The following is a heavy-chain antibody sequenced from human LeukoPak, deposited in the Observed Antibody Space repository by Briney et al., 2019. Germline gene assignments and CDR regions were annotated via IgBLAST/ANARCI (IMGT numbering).Heavy chain of an antibody. V-gene: IGHV4-38-2*02. D-gene: IGHD6-6*01. CDR3: AREGGSSSSEVY. J-gene: IGHJ4*02. Sequence: SETLSLTCTVSGYSISSGYYWGWTRQPPGKGLEWIGSIFHGRNTYYNPSLKSRVTISIDTSKNQFSLKPSSVTAADTAVYYCAREGGSSSSEVYWGQGTLVTVSS. CDR2: IFHGRNT. CDR1: GYSISSGYY.